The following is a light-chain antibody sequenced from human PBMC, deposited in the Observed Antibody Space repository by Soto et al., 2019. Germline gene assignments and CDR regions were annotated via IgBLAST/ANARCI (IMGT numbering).Light chain of an antibody. J-gene: IGKJ1*01. CDR1: QSVSSTY. V-gene: IGKV3-20*01. CDR3: QQYGSSPPWT. CDR2: AAS. Sequence: EIVLTQSPGTLSLSPGERATLSCRASQSVSSTYLAWYQQKPGQAPRLLIYAASSRATGIPDRFSGNGSGTDFTLTISRLEPEDFAVYYCQQYGSSPPWTFGQGTKVEIK.